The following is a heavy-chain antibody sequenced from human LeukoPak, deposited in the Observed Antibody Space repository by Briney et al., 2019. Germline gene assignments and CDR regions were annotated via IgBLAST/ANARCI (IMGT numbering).Heavy chain of an antibody. CDR3: ARDRLDCSGGSCYSPSGY. Sequence: ASVKVSCKASGGTFSSYAISWVRQAPGQGLEWMGRIIPILGIANYAQKFQGRVTITADKSTSTAYMELSSLRSEDTAVYCCARDRLDCSGGSCYSPSGYWGQGTLVTVSS. J-gene: IGHJ4*02. CDR1: GGTFSSYA. D-gene: IGHD2-15*01. CDR2: IIPILGIA. V-gene: IGHV1-69*04.